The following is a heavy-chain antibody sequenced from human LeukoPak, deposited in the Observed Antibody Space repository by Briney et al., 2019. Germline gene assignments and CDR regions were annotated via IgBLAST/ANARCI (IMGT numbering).Heavy chain of an antibody. CDR2: IIPILGIA. J-gene: IGHJ4*02. V-gene: IGHV1-69*04. Sequence: ASVKVSCKASGGTFSSYAISWVRQAPGQGLEWMGRIIPILGIANYAQKFQGRATITADKSTSTAYMELSSLRSEDTAVYYCARSIPPYDFWSGYYSNGFDYWGQGTLVTVSS. CDR1: GGTFSSYA. D-gene: IGHD3-3*01. CDR3: ARSIPPYDFWSGYYSNGFDY.